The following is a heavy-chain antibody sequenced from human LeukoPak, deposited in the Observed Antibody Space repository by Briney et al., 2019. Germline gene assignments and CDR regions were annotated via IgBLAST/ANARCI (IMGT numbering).Heavy chain of an antibody. D-gene: IGHD1-14*01. V-gene: IGHV4-31*03. J-gene: IGHJ4*02. Sequence: KSSETLSLTCTVSDGSISRDGYYWGWIRQHPGKGLEWIGHIYYSGSTYHNPSLKSRVTISVDTSANQFSLKLSSVTAADTAVYYCARGQPYYFDYWGQGILVTVSS. CDR2: IYYSGST. CDR1: DGSISRDGYY. CDR3: ARGQPYYFDY.